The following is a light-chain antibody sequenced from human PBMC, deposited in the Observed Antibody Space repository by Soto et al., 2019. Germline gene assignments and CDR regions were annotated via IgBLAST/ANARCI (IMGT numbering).Light chain of an antibody. CDR2: ASS. J-gene: IGKJ2*01. CDR1: QTVSNNY. Sequence: EVVLTQSPGTLSLSPGERATLSCRASQTVSNNYLAWYQQKPAQAPRLLIFASSDTATGTPDRFSGSGSGTDFTLTISRLEPADFAVVYCQQEGSSPPFTFGQGTNLEIK. CDR3: QQEGSSPPFT. V-gene: IGKV3-20*01.